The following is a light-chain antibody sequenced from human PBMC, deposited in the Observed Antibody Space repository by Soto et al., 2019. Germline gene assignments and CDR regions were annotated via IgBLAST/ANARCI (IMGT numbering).Light chain of an antibody. V-gene: IGKV1-39*01. Sequence: DIQMTQSPSSLSASVGDTVTLTCRASQSIATYLNWYQQKSGRAPKLLIYAASNLQSGVPSRFSGSGSGTYFTLTIRSLPPAAVATYFCQHSYSSPWTFVPGTKVEIK. CDR3: QHSYSSPWT. CDR2: AAS. CDR1: QSIATY. J-gene: IGKJ1*01.